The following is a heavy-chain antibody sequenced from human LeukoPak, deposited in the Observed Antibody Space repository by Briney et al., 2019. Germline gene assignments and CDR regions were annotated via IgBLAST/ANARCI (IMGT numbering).Heavy chain of an antibody. J-gene: IGHJ6*02. V-gene: IGHV1-69*13. Sequence: SVKVSCKASGGTFSSYAISWVRQAPGQGLEWMGGIIPIFGTANYAQKFQGRVTITADESTSTAYMELSSLRSEDTAVYYCARGNPYNGGAYYLRVPDYYYYGMDVWGQGTTVTVSS. CDR3: ARGNPYNGGAYYLRVPDYYYYGMDV. CDR1: GGTFSSYA. D-gene: IGHD2-21*02. CDR2: IIPIFGTA.